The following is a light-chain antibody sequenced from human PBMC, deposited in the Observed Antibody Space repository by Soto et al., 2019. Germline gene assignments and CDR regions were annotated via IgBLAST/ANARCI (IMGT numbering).Light chain of an antibody. CDR2: DAS. Sequence: EIWLSQTPAPLSFSPGERATLSCRASQSVSSSYLAWYQQKPGQAPRLLIFDASTRATGIPGRFSGSGSGTEFTLTISSLLSEDFALYYCQQYNRWPLTFGGGTKVDIK. CDR1: QSVSSSY. CDR3: QQYNRWPLT. J-gene: IGKJ4*01. V-gene: IGKV3-15*01.